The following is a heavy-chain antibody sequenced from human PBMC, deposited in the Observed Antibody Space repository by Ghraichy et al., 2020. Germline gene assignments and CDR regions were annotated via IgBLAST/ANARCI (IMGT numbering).Heavy chain of an antibody. D-gene: IGHD5-18*01. V-gene: IGHV3-23*01. Sequence: GGSLRLSCAASGFTFSSYAMSWVRQAPGKGLEWVSAISGSGGNTYYADSVKGRFTISRDNSKNTLYLQMNSLRAEDTAVYYCAKDLRGYSYGYLDYWGQGTLVTVSS. J-gene: IGHJ4*02. CDR3: AKDLRGYSYGYLDY. CDR2: ISGSGGNT. CDR1: GFTFSSYA.